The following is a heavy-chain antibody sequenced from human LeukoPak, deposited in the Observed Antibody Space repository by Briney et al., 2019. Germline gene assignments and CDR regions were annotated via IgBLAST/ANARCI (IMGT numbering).Heavy chain of an antibody. CDR2: ISSSSSYI. J-gene: IGHJ4*02. CDR3: ARDPGYCGGDCYPNYFDY. CDR1: GFTFSSYS. V-gene: IGHV3-21*01. D-gene: IGHD2-21*01. Sequence: GGSLRLSCAASGFTFSSYSMNWVRQAPGKGLEWVSSISSSSSYIYYADSVKGRFTTSRHNAKNSLYLQMNSLRAEDTAVYYCARDPGYCGGDCYPNYFDYWGQGTLVSVFS.